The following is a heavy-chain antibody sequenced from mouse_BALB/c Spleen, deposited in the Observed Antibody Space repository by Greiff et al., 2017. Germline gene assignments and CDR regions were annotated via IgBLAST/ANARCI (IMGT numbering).Heavy chain of an antibody. D-gene: IGHD1-1*01. Sequence: QVQLQQSGAELARPGASVKMSCKASGYTFTSYTMHWVKQRPGQGLEWIGYINPSSGYTNYNQKFKDKATLTADKSSSTAYMQLSSLTSEDSAVYYCAITVERPWFAYWGQGTLVTVSA. CDR1: GYTFTSYT. CDR3: AITVERPWFAY. V-gene: IGHV1-4*01. J-gene: IGHJ3*01. CDR2: INPSSGYT.